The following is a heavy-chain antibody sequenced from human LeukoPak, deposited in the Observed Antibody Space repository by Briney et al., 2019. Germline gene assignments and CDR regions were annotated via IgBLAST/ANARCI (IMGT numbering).Heavy chain of an antibody. CDR2: IYHSGST. J-gene: IGHJ5*02. CDR3: ARGVSDSSGLLDP. Sequence: PSETLSLTCAVSGGSISSGGYSWSWIRQPPGKGLEWIGNIYHSGSTYYNPSLKSRVTISVDRSKNQFSLKLSSVTAADTAVYYCARGVSDSSGLLDPWGQGTLVTVSS. V-gene: IGHV4-30-2*01. D-gene: IGHD3-22*01. CDR1: GGSISSGGYS.